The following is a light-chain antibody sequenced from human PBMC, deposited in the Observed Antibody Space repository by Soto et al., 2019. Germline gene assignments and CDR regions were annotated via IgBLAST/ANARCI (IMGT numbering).Light chain of an antibody. V-gene: IGLV2-14*01. CDR1: SSDVGGYNY. CDR3: TSYTRSSPLV. CDR2: EVV. J-gene: IGLJ1*01. Sequence: QSALTQPASVSGSPGQSITISCTGTSSDVGGYNYVSWYQHHPGKAPKLMIYEVVNRPSGVSNRFSGSKSGITASLTISGLKAEDEADYYCTSYTRSSPLVFGTGTKLTVL.